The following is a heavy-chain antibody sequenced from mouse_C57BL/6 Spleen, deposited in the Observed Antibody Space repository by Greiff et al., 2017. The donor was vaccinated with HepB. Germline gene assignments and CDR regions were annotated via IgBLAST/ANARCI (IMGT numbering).Heavy chain of an antibody. CDR1: GFTFSDYY. CDR2: ISNGGGST. CDR3: ARQGLGPHYYAMDY. V-gene: IGHV5-12*01. Sequence: EVKVEESGGGLVQPGGSLKLSCAASGFTFSDYYMYWVRQTPEKRLEWVAYISNGGGSTYYPDTVKGRFTISRDNAKNTLYLQMSRLKSEDTAMYYCARQGLGPHYYAMDYWGQGTSVTVSS. D-gene: IGHD4-1*01. J-gene: IGHJ4*01.